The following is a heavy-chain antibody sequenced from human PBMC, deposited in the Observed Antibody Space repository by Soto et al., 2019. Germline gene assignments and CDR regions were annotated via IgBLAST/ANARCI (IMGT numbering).Heavy chain of an antibody. CDR3: AKDLWSRSSTSALDS. CDR1: GFSFSAFG. CDR2: FSSDGTSK. J-gene: IGHJ4*02. D-gene: IGHD2-21*01. V-gene: IGHV3-30*18. Sequence: QVQLVQSGGGVVQPGRSLRLSCATSGFSFSAFGLHWVRQTPGKGLEWVAVFSSDGTSKDYTDSVKGRFTISRDGSNNTLYLQMDRLRPEDTGVYYCAKDLWSRSSTSALDSWGRGSLVTVSS.